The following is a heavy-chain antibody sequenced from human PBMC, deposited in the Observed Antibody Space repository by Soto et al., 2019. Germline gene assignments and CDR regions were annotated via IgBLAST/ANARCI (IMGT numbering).Heavy chain of an antibody. D-gene: IGHD6-19*01. CDR1: GFIFEDYG. CDR2: INWNGRTR. Sequence: PGGSLRLSCAASGFIFEDYGMSWVRQLPGKGLEWVAGINWNGRTRDYVDSVRGRFTISRDDAKSHVYLEMNDVRPEDTALYYCAKERSSGWSFDYWGQGTLVTVSS. CDR3: AKERSSGWSFDY. J-gene: IGHJ4*02. V-gene: IGHV3-20*04.